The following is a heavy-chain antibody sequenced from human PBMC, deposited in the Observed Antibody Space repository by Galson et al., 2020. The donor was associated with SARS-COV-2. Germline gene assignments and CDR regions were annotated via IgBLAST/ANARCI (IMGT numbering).Heavy chain of an antibody. D-gene: IGHD7-27*01. V-gene: IGHV5-51*01. CDR2: LYPGDSDP. Sequence: GETLKISCKGSGYSFTSYWIGWVRQMPGKRLEWMGILYPGDSDPTYSPSFHGQVTISADKSGSTAYLQWGSLKASDTAMYYCARQRDRFPGGFDPWGQGTLVTVAS. CDR1: GYSFTSYW. CDR3: ARQRDRFPGGFDP. J-gene: IGHJ5*02.